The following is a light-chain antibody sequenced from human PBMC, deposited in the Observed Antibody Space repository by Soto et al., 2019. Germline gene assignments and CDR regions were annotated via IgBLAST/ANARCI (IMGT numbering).Light chain of an antibody. CDR2: DAS. CDR3: QQRSSWPRA. V-gene: IGKV3-11*01. J-gene: IGKJ4*01. Sequence: EIVLTQSPDTLSLSLGERATLSCRASQNINTYLVWYQQKPGQAPRLLIYDASKRATGIPDRFSGGGSGTDFTLTSSSLAPDDFALYYCQQRSSWPRAFGGGTKVEIK. CDR1: QNINTY.